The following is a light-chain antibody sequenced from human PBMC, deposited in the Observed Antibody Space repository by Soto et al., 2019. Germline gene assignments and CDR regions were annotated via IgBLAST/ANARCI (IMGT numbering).Light chain of an antibody. CDR2: DVR. CDR3: FSSTDGTTLV. V-gene: IGLV2-14*03. J-gene: IGLJ2*01. Sequence: QSALTQPASVSGSPGQSITISCTGTNSDYVSWYQQHPGKVPKLMVYDVRSRPSGVSNRFSGSKFGNTASLTISGLQAEDEADYYCFSSTDGTTLVFGGGTKLTVL. CDR1: NSDY.